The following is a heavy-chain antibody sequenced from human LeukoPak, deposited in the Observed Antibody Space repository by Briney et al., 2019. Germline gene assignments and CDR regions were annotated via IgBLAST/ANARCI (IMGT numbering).Heavy chain of an antibody. V-gene: IGHV1-2*02. CDR1: GYIFSDYY. D-gene: IGHD6-13*01. CDR3: ARGAEAETSPLDF. J-gene: IGHJ4*02. Sequence: GASVKVSCKASGYIFSDYYMHWVRQAPGQGLEWLGWINPKSGAADYAQQFRGRVTMTRDTSINTDYMEMKRVTSDDTAVYCARGAEAETSPLDFWGQGTLVIVS. CDR2: INPKSGAA.